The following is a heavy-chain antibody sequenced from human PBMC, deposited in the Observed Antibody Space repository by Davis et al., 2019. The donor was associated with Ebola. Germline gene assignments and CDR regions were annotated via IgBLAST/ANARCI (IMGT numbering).Heavy chain of an antibody. V-gene: IGHV3-23*01. J-gene: IGHJ4*02. Sequence: GGSLRLSCAVSGVTFRNYVMSWVRQAPGKGLEWVSSISSSGGNSFYMDSVKGRFYIDRDNSKNTLYLQMNSLRAEDTAVYYCARVYSSGDFDYWGQGTLVTVSS. CDR1: GVTFRNYV. D-gene: IGHD6-19*01. CDR2: ISSSGGNS. CDR3: ARVYSSGDFDY.